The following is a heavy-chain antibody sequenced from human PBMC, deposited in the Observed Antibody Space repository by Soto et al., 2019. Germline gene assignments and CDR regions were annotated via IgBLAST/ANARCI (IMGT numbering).Heavy chain of an antibody. J-gene: IGHJ6*02. Sequence: GASVKVSCKAPGGTFSNYAFSWVRQVPGQGLEWMGGIIPIFETTNYAQKFQGRVTITADESTSTTYMELSSLSSEDTAVFFCARDMIPAAISYRYYAMDVWGQGTTVTVSS. V-gene: IGHV1-69*13. CDR3: ARDMIPAAISYRYYAMDV. D-gene: IGHD2-2*01. CDR1: GGTFSNYA. CDR2: IIPIFETT.